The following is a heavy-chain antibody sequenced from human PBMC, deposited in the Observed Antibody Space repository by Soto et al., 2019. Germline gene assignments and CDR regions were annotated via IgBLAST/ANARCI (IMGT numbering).Heavy chain of an antibody. CDR2: IYPGDSDT. CDR3: ARHSTGQQLGSYYYYYGMDV. V-gene: IGHV5-51*01. D-gene: IGHD6-13*01. Sequence: GESLKISCKGSGSSFTSYWIGWVRQMPGKGLEWMGIIYPGDSDTRYSPSFQGQVTISADKSISTAYLQWSSLKASDTAMYYCARHSTGQQLGSYYYYYGMDVWGQGTTVTVSS. J-gene: IGHJ6*02. CDR1: GSSFTSYW.